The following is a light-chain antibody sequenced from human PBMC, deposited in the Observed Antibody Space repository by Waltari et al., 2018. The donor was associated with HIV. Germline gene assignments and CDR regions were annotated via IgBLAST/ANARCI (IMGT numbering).Light chain of an antibody. V-gene: IGLV1-47*01. J-gene: IGLJ2*01. CDR3: VAWDDSLSGHVV. Sequence: QAVLTQPPSASGTPGQRVTISCSGSSSNIGYNYVYWYQQIPGTAPKLLIYRNTQRPSGGPDRFSGAKSGTSASLTISGLRSDDEADYYCVAWDDSLSGHVVIGGGTKLTVL. CDR1: SSNIGYNY. CDR2: RNT.